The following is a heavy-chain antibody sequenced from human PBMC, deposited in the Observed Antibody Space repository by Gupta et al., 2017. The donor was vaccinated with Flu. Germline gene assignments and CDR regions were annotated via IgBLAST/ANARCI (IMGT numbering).Heavy chain of an antibody. J-gene: IGHJ5*02. D-gene: IGHD1-26*01. V-gene: IGHV4-39*01. CDR3: ARLLAVQERLAYNWFGP. Sequence: QLQLQESGPGLLKTSETLSLTCTVSGGSISSSSYYWGWIRQPPGKGLEWIGSIYYSGSTYYNPSLKSRVTISVDTSKNQGSQKLTSVTAAETAVYYCARLLAVQERLAYNWFGPGGQGNPVTGSS. CDR1: GGSISSSSYY. CDR2: IYYSGST.